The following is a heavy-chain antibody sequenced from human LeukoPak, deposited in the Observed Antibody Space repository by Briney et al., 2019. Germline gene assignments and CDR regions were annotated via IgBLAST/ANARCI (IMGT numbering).Heavy chain of an antibody. J-gene: IGHJ4*02. CDR3: AKDSTITISGVVPGYFDY. Sequence: GGSLRLSCAASGFTFSSHAMSWVRQAPGKGLEWVSVISGSGGSTYYSDSVKGRFTISRDNSKNTVYLQMNSLRAEDTAVYYCAKDSTITISGVVPGYFDYWGQGTLVTASP. V-gene: IGHV3-23*01. CDR1: GFTFSSHA. CDR2: ISGSGGST. D-gene: IGHD3-3*01.